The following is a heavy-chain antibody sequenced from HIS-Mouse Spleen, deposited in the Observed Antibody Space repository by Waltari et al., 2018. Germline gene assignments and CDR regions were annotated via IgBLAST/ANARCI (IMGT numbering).Heavy chain of an antibody. V-gene: IGHV4-39*07. CDR1: GCSLRSSSYY. CDR2: SHYSGST. J-gene: IGHJ2*01. CDR3: AREIPYSSSWYDWYFDL. D-gene: IGHD6-13*01. Sequence: QLHLQESGPGLVTPSETLSLTCTFPGCSLRSSSYYRARTCQPHGKVLEWLGSSHYSGSTYYNPSLKSRVTISVDTSKNQFSLKLSSVTAADTAVYYCAREIPYSSSWYDWYFDLWGRGTLVTVSS.